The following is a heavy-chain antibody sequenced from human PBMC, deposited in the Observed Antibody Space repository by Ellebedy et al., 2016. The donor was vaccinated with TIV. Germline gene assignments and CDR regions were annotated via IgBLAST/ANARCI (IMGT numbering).Heavy chain of an antibody. D-gene: IGHD3-16*01. CDR1: GFIFSNYV. CDR3: AKVLGLGWGACDI. CDR2: IGGSGGDS. V-gene: IGHV3-23*01. Sequence: GESLKISCAASGFIFSNYVMHWVRQAPGKGLEWVSIIGGSGGDSHYADSVKGRYTISRDNSKNTLYLQMNSLRADDTAIYYCAKVLGLGWGACDIWGHGTMVTVSS. J-gene: IGHJ3*02.